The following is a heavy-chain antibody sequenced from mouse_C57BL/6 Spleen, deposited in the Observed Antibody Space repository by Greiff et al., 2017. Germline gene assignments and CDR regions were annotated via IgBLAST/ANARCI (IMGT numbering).Heavy chain of an antibody. CDR3: AIEYSVYYYGSSYTYFDV. V-gene: IGHV1-74*01. J-gene: IGHJ1*03. D-gene: IGHD1-1*01. CDR2: IHPSDSDT. CDR1: GYTFTSYW. Sequence: QVQLQQPGAELVKPGASVKVSCKASGYTFTSYWMHWVKQRPGQGLEWIGRIHPSDSDTNYNQKFKGKATLTVDKSSSTAYMQLSSLTSEDSAVXYCAIEYSVYYYGSSYTYFDVWGTGTTVTVSS.